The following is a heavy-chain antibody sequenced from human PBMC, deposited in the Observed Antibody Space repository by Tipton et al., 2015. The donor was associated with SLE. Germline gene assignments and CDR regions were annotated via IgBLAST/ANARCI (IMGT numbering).Heavy chain of an antibody. D-gene: IGHD6-19*01. CDR2: INSDGSST. V-gene: IGHV3-74*01. CDR1: GFTFSSYW. CDR3: ARGPRVPTSGWYIDC. Sequence: LRLSCAASGFTFSSYWMHWVRQAPGKGLVWVSRINSDGSSTSYADSVKGRFTISRDNAKNTFYLQMNSLRAEDTAVYYCARGPRVPTSGWYIDCWGQGTLVTVSS. J-gene: IGHJ4*02.